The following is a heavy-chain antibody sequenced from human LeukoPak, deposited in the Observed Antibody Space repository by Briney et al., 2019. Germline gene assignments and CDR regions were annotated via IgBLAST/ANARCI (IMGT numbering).Heavy chain of an antibody. CDR2: INHSGST. CDR1: GGSFSGYY. Sequence: SETLSLTCAVYGGSFSGYYWSWIRQPPGKGLEWIGEINHSGSTNYNPSLKSRVTISVDTSKNQFSLKLSSVTAADTAVYYCARQVKSLTAYNWFDPWGQGTLVTVSS. V-gene: IGHV4-34*01. J-gene: IGHJ5*02. CDR3: ARQVKSLTAYNWFDP. D-gene: IGHD4/OR15-4a*01.